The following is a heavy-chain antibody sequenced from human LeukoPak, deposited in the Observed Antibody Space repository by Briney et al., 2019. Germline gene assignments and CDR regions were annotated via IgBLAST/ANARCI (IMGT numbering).Heavy chain of an antibody. CDR2: INHSGST. CDR1: GGSFSGYY. J-gene: IGHJ3*02. Sequence: PSETLSLTCAVYGGSFSGYYWSWIRQPPGKGLEWIGEINHSGSTNYNPSLKSRVAISVDTSKNQFSLKLSSVTAADTAVYYCAEKYYGPNRNNAFDIWGQGTMVTVS. CDR3: AEKYYGPNRNNAFDI. D-gene: IGHD1-14*01. V-gene: IGHV4-34*01.